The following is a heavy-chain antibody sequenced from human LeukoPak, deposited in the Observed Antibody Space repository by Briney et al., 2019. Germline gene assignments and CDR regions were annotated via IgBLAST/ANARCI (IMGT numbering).Heavy chain of an antibody. J-gene: IGHJ6*03. Sequence: GASVKVSCKASGYTFTSYGISWVREAPGQGRECMGWISAYNGNTNYAQKLQGRVTMTTDTSTSTAYMELRSLRSDDTAVYYCARVGKTGRSSHYMDVWGKGTTVTVSS. D-gene: IGHD4-23*01. CDR3: ARVGKTGRSSHYMDV. V-gene: IGHV1-18*01. CDR2: ISAYNGNT. CDR1: GYTFTSYG.